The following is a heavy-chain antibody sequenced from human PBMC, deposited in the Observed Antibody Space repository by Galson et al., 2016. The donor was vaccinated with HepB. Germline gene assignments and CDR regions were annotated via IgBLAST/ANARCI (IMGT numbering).Heavy chain of an antibody. CDR1: GFTVTSNY. Sequence: SLRLSCAASGFTVTSNYMTWVRQAPGKGLEWVSAIYTFGTTYYADSVRGRFAISTDISRDNAKRSLYLQMNSLRVEDTAVYYCLGGGIWGQGTMVTVSS. D-gene: IGHD2-15*01. J-gene: IGHJ3*01. CDR2: IYTFGTT. V-gene: IGHV3-66*01. CDR3: LGGGI.